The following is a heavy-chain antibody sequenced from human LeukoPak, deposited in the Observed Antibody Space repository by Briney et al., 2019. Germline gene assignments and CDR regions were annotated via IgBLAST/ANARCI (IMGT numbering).Heavy chain of an antibody. V-gene: IGHV1-46*01. D-gene: IGHD5-18*01. CDR3: ARIWDRYGFMDY. J-gene: IGHJ4*02. Sequence: EASVKVSCKASGYSLTSYYIHWVRQAPGQGLEWMGIINPSDGSTTYAQKFQGRGTMTRDTSTSTVYMELSSLRSDDTAVFYCARIWDRYGFMDYWGQGTLVTVSS. CDR1: GYSLTSYY. CDR2: INPSDGST.